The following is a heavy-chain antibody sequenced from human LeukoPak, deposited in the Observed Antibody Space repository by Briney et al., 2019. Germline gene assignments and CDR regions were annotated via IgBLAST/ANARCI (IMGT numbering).Heavy chain of an antibody. CDR3: AIGLSIFGIDP. Sequence: SETLSLTCAVYGGSFSGYYWSWIRQPPGKGLGWIGEINHSGSTNYNPSLKSRVTISVDTSKNQFSLKLCSVTAAEADVYYSAIGLSIFGIDPWGQETLVTVSS. V-gene: IGHV4-34*01. CDR1: GGSFSGYY. J-gene: IGHJ5*02. CDR2: INHSGST. D-gene: IGHD3-3*01.